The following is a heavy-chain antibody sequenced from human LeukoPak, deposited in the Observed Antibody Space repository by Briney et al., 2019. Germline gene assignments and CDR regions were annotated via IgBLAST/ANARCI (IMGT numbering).Heavy chain of an antibody. CDR1: GFTFSNSG. J-gene: IGHJ2*01. V-gene: IGHV3-30*18. CDR2: ISSDRSDK. Sequence: GGSLRLSCAASGFTFSNSGMHWVRQAAGKGVEWVAVISSDRSDKYYTDSLKGRFTISRDNSKSTLYLQMNSLRAEDPAVYYCAKGGRDYWYFDLWGRGTLVTVSS. CDR3: AKGGRDYWYFDL.